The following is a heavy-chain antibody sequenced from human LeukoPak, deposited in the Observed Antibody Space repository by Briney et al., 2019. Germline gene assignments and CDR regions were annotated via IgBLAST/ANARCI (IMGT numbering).Heavy chain of an antibody. V-gene: IGHV1-69*13. D-gene: IGHD2-2*01. CDR3: ARRVFKGLVPAAIWFDP. CDR2: IIPIFGTA. Sequence: ASVKVPCKASGGTFSSYAISWVRQAPGQGLEWMGGIIPIFGTANYAQKFQGRVTITADESTSTAYMELSSLRSEDTAVYYCARRVFKGLVPAAIWFDPWGQGTLVTVSS. CDR1: GGTFSSYA. J-gene: IGHJ5*02.